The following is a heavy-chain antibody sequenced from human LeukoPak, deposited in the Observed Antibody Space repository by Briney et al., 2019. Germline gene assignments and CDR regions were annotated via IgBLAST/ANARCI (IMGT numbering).Heavy chain of an antibody. CDR3: ARDRRIIYGMDV. J-gene: IGHJ6*02. CDR1: GFTFSSYW. V-gene: IGHV3-74*01. D-gene: IGHD3-16*01. Sequence: GSLRLSCAASGFTFSSYWMHWVRQAPGKGLVWVSRINSDGSSTSYADSVKGRFTISRDNAKNTLYLQMNSLRAEDTAVYYCARDRRIIYGMDVWGQGTTVTVSS. CDR2: INSDGSST.